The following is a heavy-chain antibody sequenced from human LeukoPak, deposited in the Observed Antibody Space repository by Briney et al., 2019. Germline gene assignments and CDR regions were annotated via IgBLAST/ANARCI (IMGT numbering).Heavy chain of an antibody. CDR2: INYSGST. V-gene: IGHV4-59*01. J-gene: IGHJ6*04. CDR3: ARGYCSGGSCYSYYYGMDV. Sequence: SETLSLTCTVSGGSFSSYYWSWIRQPPGKGLEWIGYINYSGSTNYNPSLKSRVTISVDTSKNQFSLKLSSVTAADTAVYYCARGYCSGGSCYSYYYGMDVWGKGTTVTVSS. D-gene: IGHD2-15*01. CDR1: GGSFSSYY.